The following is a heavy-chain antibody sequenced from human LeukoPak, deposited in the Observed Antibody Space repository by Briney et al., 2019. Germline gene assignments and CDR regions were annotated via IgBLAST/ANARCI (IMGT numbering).Heavy chain of an antibody. J-gene: IGHJ4*02. Sequence: GSLRLSCAASGFTGSGSYMSWVRPAPGKGLGWGSVIYSGGNTYYADSVKGRFTVSRDNSKNTLYLQLNSLRAEDTAVYYCARDGYDNSGYLDYWGQGTLVTVSP. CDR2: IYSGGNT. CDR3: ARDGYDNSGYLDY. D-gene: IGHD3-22*01. V-gene: IGHV3-66*01. CDR1: GFTGSGSY.